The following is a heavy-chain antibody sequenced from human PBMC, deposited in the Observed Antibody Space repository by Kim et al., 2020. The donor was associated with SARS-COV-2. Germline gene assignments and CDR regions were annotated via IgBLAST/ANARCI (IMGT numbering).Heavy chain of an antibody. CDR3: ARTYYYDSSGYPYYFDY. Sequence: VKVSCKASGGTFSSYAISWVRQAPGQGLEWMGGIIPIFGTANYAQKFQGRVTITADESTSTAYMELSSLRSEDTAVYYCARTYYYDSSGYPYYFDYWGQGTLVTVSS. CDR2: IIPIFGTA. D-gene: IGHD3-22*01. J-gene: IGHJ4*02. CDR1: GGTFSSYA. V-gene: IGHV1-69*13.